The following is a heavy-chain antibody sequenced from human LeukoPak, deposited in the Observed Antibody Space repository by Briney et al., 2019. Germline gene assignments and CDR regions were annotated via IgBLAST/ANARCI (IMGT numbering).Heavy chain of an antibody. J-gene: IGHJ4*02. D-gene: IGHD2-8*01. CDR1: GYTFTSYG. CDR2: ISAYNGNT. CDR3: ARSDAKYCTNGVCYRHFDY. Sequence: ASVKVSCKASGYTFTSYGISWVRQAPGQGLDWLGWISAYNGNTNYAQKLQGRVTMTTDTSTSTAYMELRSLRSDDTAVYYCARSDAKYCTNGVCYRHFDYWGQGTLVTVSS. V-gene: IGHV1-18*01.